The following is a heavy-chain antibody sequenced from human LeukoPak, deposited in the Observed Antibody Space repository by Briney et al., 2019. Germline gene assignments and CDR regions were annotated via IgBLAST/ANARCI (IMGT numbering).Heavy chain of an antibody. V-gene: IGHV4-34*01. CDR3: ARNLIAVAGLDAFDI. Sequence: SETLSLTCAVYGGSFSGYYWSWIRQPPGKGLEWIGEINHSGSTNYNPSLKSRVTISVDTSKNQFSLKLSSVTAADTAVYYCARNLIAVAGLDAFDIWGQGTMVTVSS. CDR1: GGSFSGYY. D-gene: IGHD6-19*01. CDR2: INHSGST. J-gene: IGHJ3*02.